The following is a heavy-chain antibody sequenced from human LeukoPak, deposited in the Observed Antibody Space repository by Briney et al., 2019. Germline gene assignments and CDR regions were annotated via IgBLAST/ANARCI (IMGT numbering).Heavy chain of an antibody. CDR1: GGSISSGDYY. V-gene: IGHV4-30-4*01. J-gene: IGHJ4*02. CDR3: ARAPTTPGPVYDY. CDR2: IYYSGST. Sequence: SETLSLTCTVSGGSISSGDYYWSWIRQPPGKGLEWIGYIYYSGSTYYNPSLKSRVTISVDTSKNQFSLKLSSVTAADTAVYYCARAPTTPGPVYDYWGQGTLVTVPS. D-gene: IGHD1-26*01.